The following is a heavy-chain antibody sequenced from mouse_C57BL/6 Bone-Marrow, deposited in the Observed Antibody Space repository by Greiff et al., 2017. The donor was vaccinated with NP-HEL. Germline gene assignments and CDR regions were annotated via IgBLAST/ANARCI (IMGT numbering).Heavy chain of an antibody. Sequence: QVQLQQPGAELVRPGSSVKLSCKASGYTFTSYCMDWVKQRPGQGLEWIGNIYPSDGGTHYNQKFKDKATLTVDKSSSTAYMQLSSLTSEDSAVYDGARATTVGGYFDYGGRGTTPTVTA. V-gene: IGHV1-61*01. CDR2: IYPSDGGT. D-gene: IGHD1-1*01. CDR3: ARATTVGGYFDY. J-gene: IGHJ2*01. CDR1: GYTFTSYC.